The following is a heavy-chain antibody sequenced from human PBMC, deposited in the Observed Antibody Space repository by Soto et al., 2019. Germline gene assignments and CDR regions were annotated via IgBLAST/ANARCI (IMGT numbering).Heavy chain of an antibody. V-gene: IGHV3-23*01. D-gene: IGHD2-15*01. Sequence: EVQLLESGGGLVQPGGSLRLSCAASGFTFSNYAMTWVRQAPGKGLEWVSAISGSDGGTYYAYSVKGRFTISRDNYKNTLYLQMNSLRAEDTAVYYCAKDRDIVVVVAGRPFDYWGQGTLVTVSS. CDR1: GFTFSNYA. CDR3: AKDRDIVVVVAGRPFDY. J-gene: IGHJ4*02. CDR2: ISGSDGGT.